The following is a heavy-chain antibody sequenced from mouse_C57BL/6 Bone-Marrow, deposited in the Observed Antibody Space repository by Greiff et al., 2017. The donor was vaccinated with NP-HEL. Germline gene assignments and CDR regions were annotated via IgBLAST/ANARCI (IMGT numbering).Heavy chain of an antibody. CDR1: GFTFSSYG. V-gene: IGHV5-6*01. D-gene: IGHD1-1*02. J-gene: IGHJ2*01. CDR3: ARHGRRPYYFDY. CDR2: ISSGGSYT. Sequence: EVKLVESGGDLVKPGGSLKLSCAASGFTFSSYGMSWVRQTPDKRLEWVATISSGGSYTYYPDSVKGRFTIYRDNAKNTLYLKMCRLKSKDTAMDYCARHGRRPYYFDYWGQGTTLTVSA.